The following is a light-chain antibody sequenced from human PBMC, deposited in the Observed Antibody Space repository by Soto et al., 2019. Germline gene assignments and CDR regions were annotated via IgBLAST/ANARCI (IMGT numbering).Light chain of an antibody. CDR2: DAS. V-gene: IGKV3-11*01. CDR3: QQRSNWLLT. CDR1: QSVSSY. Sequence: EIVLTQSPATLSLSPGERATLSCRASQSVSSYLAWYPQKPGQAPRLLIYDASNRATGIPARFSGSGSGTDFTLTISSLEPEDFAVYYCQQRSNWLLTFGGGTKVAIK. J-gene: IGKJ4*01.